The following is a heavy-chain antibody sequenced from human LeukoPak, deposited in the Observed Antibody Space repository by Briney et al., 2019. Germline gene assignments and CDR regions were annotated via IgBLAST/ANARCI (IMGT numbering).Heavy chain of an antibody. V-gene: IGHV1-2*02. J-gene: IGHJ4*02. CDR1: GYTFTGYY. Sequence: ASVKVSCKASGYTFTGYYMHWVRQAPGQGLEWMGWINPNSGGTNYAQKFQGRVTMTRDTSISTAYMELSRLRSDDTAVYYCARDESPPVPAASLDYWGQGTLVTVSS. CDR2: INPNSGGT. CDR3: ARDESPPVPAASLDY. D-gene: IGHD2-2*01.